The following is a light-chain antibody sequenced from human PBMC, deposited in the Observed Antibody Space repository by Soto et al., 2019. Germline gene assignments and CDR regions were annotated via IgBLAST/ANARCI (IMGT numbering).Light chain of an antibody. J-gene: IGKJ4*01. CDR3: QQYDAWPALT. CDR2: GAS. V-gene: IGKV3-15*01. Sequence: EKVMTQSPVTLSVSPVQRATLSCRASQSIGSRLAWYQQRPGQAPRLLIYGASTRATGIPDRFTGSGSGTDFTLTITSLQSEDSAVYYCQQYDAWPALTFGGGTKVDI. CDR1: QSIGSR.